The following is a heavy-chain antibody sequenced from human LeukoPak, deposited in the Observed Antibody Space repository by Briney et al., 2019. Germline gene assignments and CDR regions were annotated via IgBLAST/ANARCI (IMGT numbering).Heavy chain of an antibody. V-gene: IGHV5-51*01. D-gene: IGHD2-2*01. Sequence: GESLKISCQGSGYRFTTYWIAWVRPMPGKGLEWIGIIYPGDSNTRYSPSFQGQVNISADKSISTAYLQWSSLKASDTAMYYCARGCSSTTCYHNFDYWGQGTLVTVSS. CDR3: ARGCSSTTCYHNFDY. CDR1: GYRFTTYW. CDR2: IYPGDSNT. J-gene: IGHJ4*02.